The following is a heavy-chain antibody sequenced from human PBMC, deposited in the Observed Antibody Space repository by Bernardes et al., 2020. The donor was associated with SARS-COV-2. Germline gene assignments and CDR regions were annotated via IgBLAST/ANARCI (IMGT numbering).Heavy chain of an antibody. V-gene: IGHV3-23*01. CDR2: ISGSGGST. J-gene: IGHJ6*02. D-gene: IGHD6-19*01. CDR1: GFTFSSYA. CDR3: AKYLAPAAAYSSGWYGYCSYGMDV. Sequence: GGSLRLSCAASGFTFSSYAMSWVRQAPGKGLEWVSAISGSGGSTYYADSVKGRFTISRDNSKNTLYLQMNSLRAEDTAVYYCAKYLAPAAAYSSGWYGYCSYGMDVWGQGATVTVSS.